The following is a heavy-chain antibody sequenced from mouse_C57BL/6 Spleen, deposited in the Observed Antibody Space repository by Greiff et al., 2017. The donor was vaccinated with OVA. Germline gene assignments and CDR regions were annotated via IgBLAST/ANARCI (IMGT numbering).Heavy chain of an antibody. J-gene: IGHJ1*03. D-gene: IGHD3-3*01. CDR1: GYTFTDYY. CDR3: AREGSYFDV. CDR2: INPNNGGT. Sequence: VQLKQSGPELVKPGASVKISCKASGYTFTDYYMNWVKQSHGKSLEWIGDINPNNGGTSYNQKFKGKATLTVDKSSSTAYMELRSLTSEDSAVYYCAREGSYFDVWGTGTTVTVSS. V-gene: IGHV1-26*01.